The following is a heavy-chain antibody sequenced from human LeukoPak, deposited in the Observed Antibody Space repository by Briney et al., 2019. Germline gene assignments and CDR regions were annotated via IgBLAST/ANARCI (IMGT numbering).Heavy chain of an antibody. J-gene: IGHJ3*02. CDR2: IRYDGSNK. D-gene: IGHD3-3*01. Sequence: PGESLKISCAASGFTFSSYGMHWVRQAPGKGLEWVAFIRYDGSNKYYADSVKGRFTISRDNSKNTLHLQMNSLRAEDTAVYYCAKTYVSDFWSGLGIWGQGTMVTVSS. V-gene: IGHV3-30*02. CDR3: AKTYVSDFWSGLGI. CDR1: GFTFSSYG.